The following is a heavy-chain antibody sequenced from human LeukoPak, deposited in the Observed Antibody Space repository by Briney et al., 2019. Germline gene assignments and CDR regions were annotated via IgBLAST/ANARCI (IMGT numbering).Heavy chain of an antibody. CDR2: IYYSGST. CDR1: GGSISSYY. CDR3: ARRLDRRWFDP. V-gene: IGHV4-59*08. J-gene: IGHJ5*02. Sequence: SETLSLTCTVSGGSISSYYWSWIRQPPGKGLEWIGYIYYSGSTNYNPSLKSRVTISVDTSKNQFSLKLSSVTAADTAVYYCARRLDRRWFDPWGQETLVTVSS. D-gene: IGHD6-19*01.